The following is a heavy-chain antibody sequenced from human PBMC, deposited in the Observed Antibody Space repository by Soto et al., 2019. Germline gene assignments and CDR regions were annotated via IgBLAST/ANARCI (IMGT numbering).Heavy chain of an antibody. V-gene: IGHV1-18*01. J-gene: IGHJ4*02. CDR2: ISAYNGNT. Sequence: VSVKVSCKASGYTFTIYGITWVRQAPGQGLEWMGWISAYNGNTNYAQKLQGRVTMTTDTSTSTAYMELRSLRSDDTAVYYCARDRTVLRYFDWPLWGQGTLVTVSS. D-gene: IGHD3-9*01. CDR3: ARDRTVLRYFDWPL. CDR1: GYTFTIYG.